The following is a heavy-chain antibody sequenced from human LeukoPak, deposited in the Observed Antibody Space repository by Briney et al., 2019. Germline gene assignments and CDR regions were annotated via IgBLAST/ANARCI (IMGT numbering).Heavy chain of an antibody. CDR3: ASPDYGGN. CDR2: IIPIFGTA. J-gene: IGHJ4*02. Sequence: SVKVSCKASGYAFTGYYLHWVRQAPGQGLEWMGGIIPIFGTANYAQKFQGRVTITADESTSTAYMELSSLRSEDTAVYYCASPDYGGNWGQGTLVTVSS. CDR1: GYAFTGYY. V-gene: IGHV1-69*13. D-gene: IGHD4-23*01.